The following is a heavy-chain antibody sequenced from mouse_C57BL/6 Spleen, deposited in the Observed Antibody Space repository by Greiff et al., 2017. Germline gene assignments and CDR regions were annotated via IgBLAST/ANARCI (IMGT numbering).Heavy chain of an antibody. CDR3: ARSDYDYYWYFDV. D-gene: IGHD2-4*01. V-gene: IGHV8-12*01. CDR2: IYWDDDK. J-gene: IGHJ1*03. Sequence: QVTLKESGPGILQSSQTLSLTGSFSGFSLSTSGMGVSWIRQPSGKGLEWLAHIYWDDDKRYNPSLKSRPTISKDTSRNQVFLKLTSVDTADTATYYCARSDYDYYWYFDVWGTGTTVTVSS. CDR1: GFSLSTSGMG.